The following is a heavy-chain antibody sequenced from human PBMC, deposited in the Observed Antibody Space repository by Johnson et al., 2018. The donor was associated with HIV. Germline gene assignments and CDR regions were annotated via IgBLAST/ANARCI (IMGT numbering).Heavy chain of an antibody. Sequence: QVQLVESGGGLVQSGESLRLSCAASGITVNTNYMSWVRRAPGKGLEWVAFIRYDGSNKYYADSVKGRFTISSDNAKNSLYLQMNSLRAEDAALYYCARVSSTATVVVIDGLDMWGQGTMVTVSS. CDR1: GITVNTNY. CDR2: IRYDGSNK. J-gene: IGHJ3*02. D-gene: IGHD4-23*01. V-gene: IGHV3-30*02. CDR3: ARVSSTATVVVIDGLDM.